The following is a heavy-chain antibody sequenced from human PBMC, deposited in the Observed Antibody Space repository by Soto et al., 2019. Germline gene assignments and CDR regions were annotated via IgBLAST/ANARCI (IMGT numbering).Heavy chain of an antibody. Sequence: QVQLVQSGAEVKKPGASVKVSCKASGYTFTSYDSNLVRQAAGQGPEWMGRMNPDSGHTGYARKFRDRISMTRNTSITTAYMEPTSLRSDDTAIYYCARGRARYSSSNYFDPWGRGTLVTVSS. D-gene: IGHD6-6*01. J-gene: IGHJ5*02. CDR2: MNPDSGHT. V-gene: IGHV1-8*01. CDR1: GYTFTSYD. CDR3: ARGRARYSSSNYFDP.